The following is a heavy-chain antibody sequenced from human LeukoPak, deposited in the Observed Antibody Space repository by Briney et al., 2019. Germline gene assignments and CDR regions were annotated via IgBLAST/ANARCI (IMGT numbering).Heavy chain of an antibody. V-gene: IGHV3-66*01. CDR2: IQSGGST. J-gene: IGHJ5*02. D-gene: IGHD1-14*01. CDR3: ARGFSDNTQPFDP. Sequence: GGSLRLSCAASGFTVSSKFMSWVRQAPGKGLEWVSLIQSGGSTFYADSVKGRFTISRDNSKNILYLQMNSLRAEDTAVYYCARGFSDNTQPFDPWGQGTLATVCS. CDR1: GFTVSSKF.